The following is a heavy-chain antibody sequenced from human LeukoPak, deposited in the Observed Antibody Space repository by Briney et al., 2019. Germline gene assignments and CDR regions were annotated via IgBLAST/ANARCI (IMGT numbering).Heavy chain of an antibody. J-gene: IGHJ5*02. CDR3: ARHVNTTTGAPIGWFDP. Sequence: PSETLSLTCTVSGGSISSTTDYWGWIRQPPGKGLEWIVSIFYSGTTYYNPSLKSRVTISVDTSKNQFSLKLTSVTAADTAVYYCARHVNTTTGAPIGWFDPWGQGTLVTVSS. CDR1: GGSISSTTDY. D-gene: IGHD2/OR15-2a*01. V-gene: IGHV4-39*01. CDR2: IFYSGTT.